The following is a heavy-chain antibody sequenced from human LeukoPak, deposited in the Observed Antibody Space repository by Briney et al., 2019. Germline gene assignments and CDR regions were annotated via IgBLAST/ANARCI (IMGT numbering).Heavy chain of an antibody. CDR2: IKQDGSEK. CDR3: ARETSYNWSYFDY. Sequence: GGSLRLSCAASGSTFSSYWMSWVRQAPGKGLEWVANIKQDGSEKYYVDSVKGRFTISRDNAKNSLYLQMNSLRAEDTAVYYCARETSYNWSYFDYWGQGTLVTVSS. J-gene: IGHJ4*02. V-gene: IGHV3-7*01. D-gene: IGHD1-20*01. CDR1: GSTFSSYW.